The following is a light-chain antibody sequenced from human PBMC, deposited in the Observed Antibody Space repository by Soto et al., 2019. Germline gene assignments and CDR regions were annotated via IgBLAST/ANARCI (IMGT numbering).Light chain of an antibody. CDR3: SSYTSSSTYV. CDR1: SSDVGGYHY. Sequence: LTQPASVSGSPGQSITISCTGTSSDVGGYHYVSWYQQHPGKAPKLMIYDVSNRPSGVSNRFSGSKSGNTASLTISGLQAEDEADYYCSSYTSSSTYVFGTGTKVTVL. J-gene: IGLJ1*01. V-gene: IGLV2-14*01. CDR2: DVS.